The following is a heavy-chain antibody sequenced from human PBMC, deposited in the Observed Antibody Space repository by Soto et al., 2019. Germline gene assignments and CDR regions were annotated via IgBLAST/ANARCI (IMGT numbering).Heavy chain of an antibody. V-gene: IGHV1-2*04. CDR3: ARALYDFWSGFFQERYSSKGMDV. Sequence: SGKLCCKAGGESFTSSDLHLVRHAPLQRLEWMGWINPNSGGTNYAQKFQGWVTMTRDTSISTAYMELSRLRSDDTAVYYCARALYDFWSGFFQERYSSKGMDVWGQG. J-gene: IGHJ6*02. D-gene: IGHD3-3*01. CDR2: INPNSGGT. CDR1: GESFTSSD.